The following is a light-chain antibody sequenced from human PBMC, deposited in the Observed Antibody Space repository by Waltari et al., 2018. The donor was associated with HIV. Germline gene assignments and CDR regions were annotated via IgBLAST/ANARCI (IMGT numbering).Light chain of an antibody. CDR3: QQRSNWPPELS. CDR2: DAS. Sequence: EIVLTQSPVTLSMSPGDRATLSCRASQSVSSYLACYQQKPGQAPSLLIYDASNRATGIPARFSGSGSGTEFTLTISSLEPEDSAVYYCQQRSNWPPELSFGGGTKVEIK. J-gene: IGKJ4*01. V-gene: IGKV3-11*01. CDR1: QSVSSY.